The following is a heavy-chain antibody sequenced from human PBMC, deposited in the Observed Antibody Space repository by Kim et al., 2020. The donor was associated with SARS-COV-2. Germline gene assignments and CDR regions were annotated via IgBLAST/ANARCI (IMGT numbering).Heavy chain of an antibody. J-gene: IGHJ5*02. CDR1: GGTFSSYS. CDR3: ARGQSGSWYFHP. CDR2: IIPILGMP. V-gene: IGHV1-69*04. Sequence: SVKVSCKSSGGTFSSYSISWVRQAPGQGLEWMGRIIPILGMPNYAQKFQGRVTITADKSTTTAYMELSSLTSEDTAVYYCARGQSGSWYFHPWGQGTLV. D-gene: IGHD6-13*01.